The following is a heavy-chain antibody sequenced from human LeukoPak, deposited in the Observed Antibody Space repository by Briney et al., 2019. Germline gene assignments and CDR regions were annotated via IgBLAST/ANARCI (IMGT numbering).Heavy chain of an antibody. J-gene: IGHJ4*02. CDR3: AKDCKVAAAGYFFDY. D-gene: IGHD6-13*01. CDR1: GFTFSLYG. Sequence: GGSLRLSCAASGFTFSLYGIHWVRQAPGKGLEWVAVISYDGSNKYYADSVKGRFTISRDNSKNTLYLEMNSLRPEDTAVYHCAKDCKVAAAGYFFDYWGQGTLVTVSS. CDR2: ISYDGSNK. V-gene: IGHV3-30*18.